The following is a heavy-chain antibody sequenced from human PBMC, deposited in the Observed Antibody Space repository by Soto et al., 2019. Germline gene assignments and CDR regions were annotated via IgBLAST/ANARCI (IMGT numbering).Heavy chain of an antibody. D-gene: IGHD6-19*01. CDR1: GYTFTSYG. CDR2: ISAYNGNT. V-gene: IGHV1-18*01. CDR3: ASRGLVRGNYFDY. J-gene: IGHJ4*02. Sequence: QVQLVQSGAEVKKPGASVKVSCKASGYTFTSYGISWVRQAPGQGLEWMGWISAYNGNTNYAQKLQRRVTMTTATSKSTAYREMRSLRYDDTAVYYGASRGLVRGNYFDYWGQGTLVTVSS.